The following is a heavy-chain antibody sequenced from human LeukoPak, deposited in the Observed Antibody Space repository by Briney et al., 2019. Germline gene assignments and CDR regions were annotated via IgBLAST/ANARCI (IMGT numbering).Heavy chain of an antibody. J-gene: IGHJ4*02. Sequence: GGSLRLSCTASGFTFSAYAMTWVRQAPGKRLEWISSMSSGSRYIYYADSVRGRFTISRDNTKNSLYLVMNNLRAEDTAIYYCARDRPTGASRVFVVQWGQGTPVTVS. D-gene: IGHD3-3*01. CDR2: MSSGSRYI. V-gene: IGHV3-21*06. CDR1: GFTFSAYA. CDR3: ARDRPTGASRVFVVQ.